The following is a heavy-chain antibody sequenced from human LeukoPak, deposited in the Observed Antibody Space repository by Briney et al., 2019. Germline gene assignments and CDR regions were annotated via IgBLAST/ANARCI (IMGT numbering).Heavy chain of an antibody. CDR1: GYTFTTYD. D-gene: IGHD2-21*01. CDR2: MNPKSGDA. J-gene: IGHJ5*02. V-gene: IGHV1-8*03. CDR3: ARGPFGNCGGGPCHFRDIDNWYDP. Sequence: ASVEVSCKASGYTFTTYDINWVRQAAGQGFEWMGWMNPKSGDAGYADKFQGRVAITRDTSINTAYLELSALTSDDTVVYYCARGPFGNCGGGPCHFRDIDNWYDPWGQGTLVTVSS.